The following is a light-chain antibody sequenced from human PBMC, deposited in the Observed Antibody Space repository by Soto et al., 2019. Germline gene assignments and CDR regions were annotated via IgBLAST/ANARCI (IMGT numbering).Light chain of an antibody. CDR1: ESVSSN. CDR2: GAS. CDR3: QQYNNWPPSII. V-gene: IGKV3-15*01. Sequence: VMTQSPATLSVSPGERATLSCRASESVSSNLAWYQQRPGQAPRLLIYGASTRATDTPVRFRGSGSGTEFTLTISSLQSEDFAVYYCQQYNNWPPSIIFGQGTRPEIK. J-gene: IGKJ5*01.